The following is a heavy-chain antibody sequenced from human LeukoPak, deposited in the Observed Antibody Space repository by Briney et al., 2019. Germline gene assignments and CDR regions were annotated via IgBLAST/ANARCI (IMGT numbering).Heavy chain of an antibody. J-gene: IGHJ4*02. CDR1: GYIFTELS. CDR3: ATDGAGDYLNH. CDR2: FNPEDGET. D-gene: IGHD4-17*01. V-gene: IGHV1-24*01. Sequence: ASVKVSCKVSGYIFTELSMHWVRQAPGRGLEWMGGFNPEDGETFYAQKFQGRVNMTEDTSTDTAYMELSSPSYDDTAVYYCATDGAGDYLNHWGQGTLVTVSS.